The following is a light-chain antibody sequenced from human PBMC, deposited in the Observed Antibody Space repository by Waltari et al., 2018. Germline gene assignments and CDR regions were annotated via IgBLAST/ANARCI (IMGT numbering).Light chain of an antibody. V-gene: IGLV2-14*01. CDR1: SDDIGNYRY. CDR2: EVT. Sequence: QSALTQPASVSGSPGQSITISCTGTSDDIGNYRYVSWYQQHSGRAPKLILYEVTNRPSGGSDRFSGSKSGNTASLTISGLQTEDEADYYCAAYASANTLLFGGGTQLTVL. J-gene: IGLJ2*01. CDR3: AAYASANTLL.